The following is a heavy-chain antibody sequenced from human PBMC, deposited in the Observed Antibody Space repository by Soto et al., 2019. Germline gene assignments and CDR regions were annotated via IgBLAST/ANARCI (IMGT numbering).Heavy chain of an antibody. Sequence: WGSLRLSCIASGFTFSDYAMTWVRHVPGRGLEWVASLDGAGGSTYYADSVRGRFTISRDNSQNTLFLQMKRLTVDDTAIYYCEAPRDEYGSGVSWFTYGMAIWGKGPTFTVSS. CDR2: LDGAGGST. CDR1: GFTFSDYA. D-gene: IGHD3-10*01. J-gene: IGHJ6*03. CDR3: EAPRDEYGSGVSWFTYGMAI. V-gene: IGHV3-23*01.